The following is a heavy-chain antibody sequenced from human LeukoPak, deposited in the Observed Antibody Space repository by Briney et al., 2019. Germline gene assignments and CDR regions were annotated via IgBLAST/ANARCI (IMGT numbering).Heavy chain of an antibody. CDR3: ARDPEGGWFDP. Sequence: GASVKVSCKASGYTFTDYYMHWVRQAPGQGLEWMGWINPNSGGANYAQKFQGRVTMTRDTSISTAYMELSRLRSDDTAVYYCARDPEGGWFDPWGQGTLVTVSS. J-gene: IGHJ5*02. V-gene: IGHV1-2*02. CDR1: GYTFTDYY. D-gene: IGHD3-16*01. CDR2: INPNSGGA.